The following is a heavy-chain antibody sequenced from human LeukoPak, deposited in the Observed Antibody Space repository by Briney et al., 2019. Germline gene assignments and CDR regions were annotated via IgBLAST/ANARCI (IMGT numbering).Heavy chain of an antibody. CDR2: IRSSGSTI. CDR1: GFTFSDYY. V-gene: IGHV3-11*01. CDR3: ARDNSLEDMAWWFDP. J-gene: IGHJ5*02. Sequence: PGGSLRLSCAASGFTFSDYYMSWIRQAPGKGLEWVSYIRSSGSTIYYADSVKGRFTISRDNAKNSLYLQMNSLRAEDTAVYYCARDNSLEDMAWWFDPWGQGTLVIVSS. D-gene: IGHD5-24*01.